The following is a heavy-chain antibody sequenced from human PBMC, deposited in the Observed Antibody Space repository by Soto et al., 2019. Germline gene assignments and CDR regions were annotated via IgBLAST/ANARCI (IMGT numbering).Heavy chain of an antibody. CDR1: GYSISSSNW. CDR3: AIKNGVVDAFDI. J-gene: IGHJ3*02. CDR2: IYYSGST. Sequence: QVQLQESGPGLVKPSDTLSLTCAVSGYSISSSNWWGWIRQPPGKGLEWIGYIYYSGSTYYNPSLKSRVTMSVATSKHQFSLKLSFVTAVDTAVYYCAIKNGVVDAFDIWGQGTMVTVSS. V-gene: IGHV4-28*01. D-gene: IGHD4-17*01.